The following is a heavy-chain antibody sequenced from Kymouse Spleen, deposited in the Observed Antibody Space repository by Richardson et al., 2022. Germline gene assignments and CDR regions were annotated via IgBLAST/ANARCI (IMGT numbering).Heavy chain of an antibody. D-gene: IGHD2-2*02,IGHD6-13*01. CDR3: TRWAAAYDAFDI. CDR1: GFTFSGSA. V-gene: IGHV3-73*02. J-gene: IGHJ3*02. Sequence: EVQLVESGGGLVQPGGSLKLSCAASGFTFSGSAMHWVRQASGKGLEWVGRIRSKANSYATAYAASVKGRFTISRDDSKNTAYLQMNSLKTEDTAVYYCTRWAAAYDAFDIWGQGTMVTVSS. CDR2: IRSKANSYAT.